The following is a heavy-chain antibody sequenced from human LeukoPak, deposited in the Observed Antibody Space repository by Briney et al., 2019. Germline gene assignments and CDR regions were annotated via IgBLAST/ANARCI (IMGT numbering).Heavy chain of an antibody. CDR2: INHSGST. V-gene: IGHV4-34*01. CDR1: GGSFSGYY. Sequence: SETLSLTCAVYGGSFSGYYWSWIRQPPGKGLGWIGEINHSGSTIYNPSLKSRVTISVDTSKNQFSLKLNSVTAADTAVYYCARHVDGYYYYGMDVWGQGTTVTVSS. J-gene: IGHJ6*02. CDR3: ARHVDGYYYYGMDV. D-gene: IGHD2-15*01.